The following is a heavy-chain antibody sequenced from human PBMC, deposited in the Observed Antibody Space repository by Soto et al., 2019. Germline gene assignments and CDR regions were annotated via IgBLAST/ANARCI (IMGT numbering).Heavy chain of an antibody. CDR2: IIPIFGTA. D-gene: IGHD3-3*01. CDR3: ARTPRDFGVDHKYYFDY. Sequence: ASVKVSCKASGGTFSSYASSWVRQAPGQGLEWMGGIIPIFGTANYAQKFQGRVTITADKSTGTAYMELSSLRSEDTAVYYCARTPRDFGVDHKYYFDYWGQGTLVTVSS. V-gene: IGHV1-69*06. J-gene: IGHJ4*02. CDR1: GGTFSSYA.